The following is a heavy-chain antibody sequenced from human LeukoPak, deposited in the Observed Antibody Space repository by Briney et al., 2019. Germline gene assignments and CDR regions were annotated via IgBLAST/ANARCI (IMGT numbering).Heavy chain of an antibody. J-gene: IGHJ6*03. Sequence: ASVKVSCKVSGYTLTELSMHWVRQAPGKGLEWMGGFDPEDGETIYAQKFQGRVTMTEDTSTDTAYMELSSLRSEDTAVYYCATIEMGHYYMDVWGKGTTVTVSS. CDR1: GYTLTELS. CDR3: ATIEMGHYYMDV. V-gene: IGHV1-24*01. D-gene: IGHD5-24*01. CDR2: FDPEDGET.